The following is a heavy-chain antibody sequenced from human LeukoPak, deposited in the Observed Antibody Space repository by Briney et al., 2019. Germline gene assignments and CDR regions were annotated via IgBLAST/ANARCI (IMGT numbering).Heavy chain of an antibody. CDR2: INPNSGGT. CDR3: ARNGYCSGGSCYSALWAEYYYYYYMDV. D-gene: IGHD2-15*01. V-gene: IGHV1-2*02. Sequence: ASVKVSCKASGYTFTSYGISWVRQAPGQGLEWMGWINPNSGGTNYAQKFQGRVTMTRDTSISTAYMELSRLRSDDTAVYYCARNGYCSGGSCYSALWAEYYYYYYMDVWGKGTTVTISS. CDR1: GYTFTSYG. J-gene: IGHJ6*03.